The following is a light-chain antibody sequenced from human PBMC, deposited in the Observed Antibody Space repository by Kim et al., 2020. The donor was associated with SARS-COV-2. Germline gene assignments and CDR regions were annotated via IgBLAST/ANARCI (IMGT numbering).Light chain of an antibody. CDR1: QRVSSSY. V-gene: IGKV3-20*01. CDR2: GAS. J-gene: IGKJ1*01. Sequence: PVERATLSCRASQRVSSSYLAWYQQKPGQAPRLLIYGASSRATGIPDRFSGSGSGTDFTLTISRLEPEDFAVYYCQQYDYSLPWTFGQGTKVDIK. CDR3: QQYDYSLPWT.